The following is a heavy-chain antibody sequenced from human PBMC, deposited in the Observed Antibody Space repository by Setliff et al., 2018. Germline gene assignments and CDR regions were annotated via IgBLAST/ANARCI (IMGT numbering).Heavy chain of an antibody. CDR2: IIPIFGTA. V-gene: IGHV1-69*05. CDR1: GGTFSSYA. D-gene: IGHD4-17*01. Sequence: GASVKVSCKASGGTFSSYAISWVRQAPGQGLEWMGGIIPIFGTANYAQKFQGRVTITTDESTSTAYMELSSLGSEDTAVYYCARARFTVTTWGALGYWGQGTLVTVSS. J-gene: IGHJ4*02. CDR3: ARARFTVTTWGALGY.